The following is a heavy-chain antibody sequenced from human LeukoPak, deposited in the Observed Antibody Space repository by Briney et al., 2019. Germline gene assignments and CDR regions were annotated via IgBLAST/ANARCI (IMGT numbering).Heavy chain of an antibody. D-gene: IGHD2-8*01. CDR3: ARELMVGNTGYFFDY. Sequence: PSETLSLTCTVSRGSISDYYWSWIRQPPGEGLKWIGYIYYSGSTNYNPSLKSRVTISLDTSKNQFSLNLNSVTAGDAAVYYCARELMVGNTGYFFDYWGQGTLVTVSS. CDR1: RGSISDYY. V-gene: IGHV4-59*01. J-gene: IGHJ4*02. CDR2: IYYSGST.